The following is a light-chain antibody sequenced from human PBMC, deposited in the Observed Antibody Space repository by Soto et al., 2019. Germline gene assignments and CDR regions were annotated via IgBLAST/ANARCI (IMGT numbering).Light chain of an antibody. CDR1: QSINSRY. J-gene: IGKJ3*01. Sequence: EIVLTQSPGTLSLSPGERATLSCRASQSINSRYLAWYQQKPGQAPRLLSYGASSRATGIPDRFSGSGSGTDFTLTISRLEPEDFAVYYCQNFGSSTGFTFGPWTKVDIK. CDR2: GAS. V-gene: IGKV3-20*01. CDR3: QNFGSSTGFT.